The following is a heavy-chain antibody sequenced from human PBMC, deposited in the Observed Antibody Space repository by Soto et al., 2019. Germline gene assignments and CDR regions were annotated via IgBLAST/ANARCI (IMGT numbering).Heavy chain of an antibody. D-gene: IGHD1-26*01. CDR1: GYTFTSYG. CDR2: ISAYNGNT. V-gene: IGHV1-18*04. Sequence: VASVKVSCKASGYTFTSYGISWVRQAPGQGLEWMGWISAYNGNTNYAQKLQGRVTMTTDTSTSTAYMELRSLRSDDTAVYYCARDLGRRTVLVGPRDYWGQGTLVTVSS. CDR3: ARDLGRRTVLVGPRDY. J-gene: IGHJ4*02.